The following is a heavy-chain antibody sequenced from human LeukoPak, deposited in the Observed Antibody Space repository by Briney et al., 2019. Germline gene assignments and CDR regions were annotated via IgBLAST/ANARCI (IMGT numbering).Heavy chain of an antibody. D-gene: IGHD6-6*01. CDR3: ATGSRSSTSDAFDI. J-gene: IGHJ3*02. CDR2: IHYSGTT. CDR1: GASITNYY. Sequence: SETLSLTCTVSGASITNYYWSWFRQPRWKALEWIGFIHYSGTTDYNPSLKSRVTMSVDTSTNQVSLEVTSVAAADTAVYYCATGSRSSTSDAFDIWGQGTMVTVSS. V-gene: IGHV4-59*01.